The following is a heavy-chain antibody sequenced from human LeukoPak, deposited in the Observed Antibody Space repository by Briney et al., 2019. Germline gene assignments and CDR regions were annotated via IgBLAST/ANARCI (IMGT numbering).Heavy chain of an antibody. V-gene: IGHV4-31*03. CDR1: GGSISSGGYY. CDR2: IYYSGST. CDR3: ARGSSTSWPWAQDYYYYYGMDV. D-gene: IGHD2-2*01. J-gene: IGHJ6*02. Sequence: SETLSLTCTVSGGSISSGGYYWSWIRQHPGKGLEWIGYIYYSGSTYYNPSLKSRVTISVDTSKNQFSLKLSSVTAADTAVYYCARGSSTSWPWAQDYYYYYGMDVWGQGTTVTVSS.